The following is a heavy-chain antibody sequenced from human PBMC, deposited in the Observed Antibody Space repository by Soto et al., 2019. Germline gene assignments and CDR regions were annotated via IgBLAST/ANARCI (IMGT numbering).Heavy chain of an antibody. CDR2: IYHSGST. Sequence: SETLSLTCAVSSGSISSSNRWSWVRQPPGKGLECIGEIYHSGSTNYSPSLKSRVTISVDVSMNQFSLKLSSVTVAYSAVYYCARASDYGSGSYPFDYWGQGTLVTVS. CDR1: SGSISSSNR. J-gene: IGHJ4*02. CDR3: ARASDYGSGSYPFDY. V-gene: IGHV4-4*02. D-gene: IGHD3-10*01.